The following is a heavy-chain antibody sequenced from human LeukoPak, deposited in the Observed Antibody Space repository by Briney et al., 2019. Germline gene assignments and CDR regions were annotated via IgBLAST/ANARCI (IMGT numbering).Heavy chain of an antibody. J-gene: IGHJ5*02. V-gene: IGHV4-39*01. CDR1: GDSISSSLYY. Sequence: KASETLSLTCTVSGDSISSSLYYWGWIRQPPGKGLEWIGTIYYTGTTYYNPSLKSRATISVDTSKNQFSLKLTSVTAADTAVYYCARQGRSVDSHYPNWFAPWGQGTLVPVSP. D-gene: IGHD5-12*01. CDR2: IYYTGTT. CDR3: ARQGRSVDSHYPNWFAP.